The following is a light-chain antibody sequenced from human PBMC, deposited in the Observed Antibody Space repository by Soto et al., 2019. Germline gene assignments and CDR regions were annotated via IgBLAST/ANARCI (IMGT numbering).Light chain of an antibody. CDR3: QQYGRSPPVK. V-gene: IGKV3-20*01. Sequence: EIVLTQSPGTLSLSPGERATLSCRASQTVSSSYLDWYQQKPGQAPRLLIYGASTRAAGIPDRFSGSGSGTDFTLTISRLEPEDFAVYYCQQYGRSPPVKFGQGTKVDIK. CDR2: GAS. CDR1: QTVSSSY. J-gene: IGKJ1*01.